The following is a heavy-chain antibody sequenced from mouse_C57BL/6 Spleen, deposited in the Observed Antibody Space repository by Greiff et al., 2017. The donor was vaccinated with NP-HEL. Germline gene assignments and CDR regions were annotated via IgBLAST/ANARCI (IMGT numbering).Heavy chain of an antibody. D-gene: IGHD1-1*01. Sequence: QVQLQQSGAELVRPGTSVKVSCKASGYAFTNYLIEWVKQRPGQGLEWIGVINPGSGGTNYNEKFKGKATLTADKSSSTAYMQLSSLTSEDSAVYFCARGIYYGSSYPYYFDYWGQGTTLTVSS. J-gene: IGHJ2*01. V-gene: IGHV1-54*01. CDR2: INPGSGGT. CDR1: GYAFTNYL. CDR3: ARGIYYGSSYPYYFDY.